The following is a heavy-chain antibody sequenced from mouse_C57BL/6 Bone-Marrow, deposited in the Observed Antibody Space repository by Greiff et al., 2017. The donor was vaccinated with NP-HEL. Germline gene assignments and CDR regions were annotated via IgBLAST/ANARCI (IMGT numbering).Heavy chain of an antibody. D-gene: IGHD2-5*01. Sequence: EVKLVESGAELVKPGASVKLSCTASGFNIKDYYMHWVKQRTEQGLEWIGRIDPEDGETKYAPKFQGKATITADTSSNTAYLQLSSLTSEDTAVYYCAKVFYSNYPYWYFDVWGTGTTVTVSS. CDR1: GFNIKDYY. CDR2: IDPEDGET. V-gene: IGHV14-2*01. CDR3: AKVFYSNYPYWYFDV. J-gene: IGHJ1*03.